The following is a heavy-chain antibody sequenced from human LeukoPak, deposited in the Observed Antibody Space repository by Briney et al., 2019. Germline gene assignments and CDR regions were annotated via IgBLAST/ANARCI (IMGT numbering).Heavy chain of an antibody. Sequence: GGSLRLSCAASGFTFSGYSMNWVRQAPGQGLEWVSVISNSGDTYYADSVKGRFTVSRDNSKNTLYLEMNILRAEDTAVYYCAKPPYSSYVVPTVWGQGTLVTVSP. CDR2: ISNSGDT. J-gene: IGHJ4*02. CDR1: GFTFSGYS. CDR3: AKPPYSSYVVPTV. V-gene: IGHV3-23*01. D-gene: IGHD4-11*01.